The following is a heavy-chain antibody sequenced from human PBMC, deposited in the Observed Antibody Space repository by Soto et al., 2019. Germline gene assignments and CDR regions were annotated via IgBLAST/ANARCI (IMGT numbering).Heavy chain of an antibody. Sequence: QVQLVQSGAEVKKPGASVKVSCKTFGYSFTVYGISWVRQAPGQGLEWMGWMNTYTGDTNYARKFRGRVTMTTDISTSTASMELRSLTSDDTAVYYCARDPGGATGFDPWGQGTPVIVST. CDR1: GYSFTVYG. CDR3: ARDPGGATGFDP. D-gene: IGHD1-1*01. V-gene: IGHV1-18*01. CDR2: MNTYTGDT. J-gene: IGHJ5*02.